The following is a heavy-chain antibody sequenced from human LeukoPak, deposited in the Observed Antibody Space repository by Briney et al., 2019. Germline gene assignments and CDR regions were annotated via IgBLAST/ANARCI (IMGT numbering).Heavy chain of an antibody. J-gene: IGHJ4*02. CDR1: GYTFTSYG. CDR2: INPNSGGT. D-gene: IGHD6-13*01. CDR3: AVERSSWYGY. V-gene: IGHV1-2*02. Sequence: ASVKVSCKASGYTFTSYGISWVRQAPGQGLEWMGWINPNSGGTNYAQKFQGRVTMTRDTSISTAYMELSRLRSDDTAVYYCAVERSSWYGYWGQGTLVTVSS.